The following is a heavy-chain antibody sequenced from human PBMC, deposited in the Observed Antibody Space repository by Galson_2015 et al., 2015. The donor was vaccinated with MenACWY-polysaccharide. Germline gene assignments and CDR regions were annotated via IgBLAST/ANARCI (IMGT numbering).Heavy chain of an antibody. D-gene: IGHD2-15*01. Sequence: ETLSLTCTVSGGSITSSYWSWIRQPAGKRLEWIGRIYVTGATDYNPSLKSRVTMSVDRSKNQFSLKLNSVTAADTAVYFCARSGYCSGGSCYSWTDYWGQGTLVTVSS. CDR2: IYVTGAT. V-gene: IGHV4-4*07. CDR1: GGSITSSY. CDR3: ARSGYCSGGSCYSWTDY. J-gene: IGHJ4*02.